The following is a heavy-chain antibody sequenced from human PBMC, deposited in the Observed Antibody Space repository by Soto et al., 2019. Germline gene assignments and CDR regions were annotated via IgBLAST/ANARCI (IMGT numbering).Heavy chain of an antibody. Sequence: QVQLVQSGAEVKKPGDSVKVSCKTSGYTFTGYFFHWVRQAPGQGLEWIGWLNPKNGASSTAQKFQGRFTMTRDTPISAASMKLKHLKPEDTALYYCVTNWGDAFDVWGQGTVVTVS. J-gene: IGHJ3*01. V-gene: IGHV1-2*02. CDR2: LNPKNGAS. D-gene: IGHD7-27*01. CDR1: GYTFTGYF. CDR3: VTNWGDAFDV.